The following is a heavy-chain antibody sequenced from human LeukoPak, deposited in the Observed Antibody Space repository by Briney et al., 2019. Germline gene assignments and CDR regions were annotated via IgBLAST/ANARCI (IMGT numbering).Heavy chain of an antibody. CDR1: GYSISSGYY. D-gene: IGHD3-22*01. J-gene: IGHJ4*02. CDR3: ARGPYYYDSSGYSNFDY. V-gene: IGHV4-38-2*01. CDR2: IYHSGST. Sequence: PSETLSLTCAVSGYSISSGYYWGWIRQPPGKGLEWIGSIYHSGSTNYNPSLKSRVTISVDTSKNQFSLKLSSVTAADTAVYYCARGPYYYDSSGYSNFDYWGKGTLVTVSS.